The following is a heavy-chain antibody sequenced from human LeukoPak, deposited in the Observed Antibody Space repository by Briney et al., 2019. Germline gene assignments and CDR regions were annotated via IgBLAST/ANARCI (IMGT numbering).Heavy chain of an antibody. CDR1: GGSFSGYY. CDR3: ARLPLLRSIGWYFDY. V-gene: IGHV4-34*01. Sequence: ASETLSLTCAVYGGSFSGYYWSWIRQPPGKGLEWIGEINHSGSTNYNPSLKSRVTISVDTSKNQFSLKLSSVTAADTAVYYCARLPLLRSIGWYFDYWGQGTLVTVSS. D-gene: IGHD3-3*01. J-gene: IGHJ4*02. CDR2: INHSGST.